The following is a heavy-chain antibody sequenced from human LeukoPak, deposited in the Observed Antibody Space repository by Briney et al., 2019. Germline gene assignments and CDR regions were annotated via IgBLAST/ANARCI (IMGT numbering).Heavy chain of an antibody. Sequence: GGSLRLSCAASGFTFSSYAMSWVRQAPGKGLEWVSAIIGCGGSTYYADSVKGRFTISRDNSKNTLYLQMNSLTADDTAAYYCSKDLSSLAGTIGYWGQGTLVTVSS. CDR3: SKDLSSLAGTIGY. CDR2: IIGCGGST. D-gene: IGHD6-19*01. J-gene: IGHJ4*02. V-gene: IGHV3-23*01. CDR1: GFTFSSYA.